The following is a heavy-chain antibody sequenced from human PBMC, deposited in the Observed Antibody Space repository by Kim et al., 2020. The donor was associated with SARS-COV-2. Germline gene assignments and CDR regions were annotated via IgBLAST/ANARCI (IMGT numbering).Heavy chain of an antibody. CDR3: ALFGTNGPKWGALNV. J-gene: IGHJ6*02. CDR2: VMPILGTA. Sequence: SVKVSCKASGGTFSNYMINWVRQAPGQKFEWVGVVMPILGTASYARRLQGRISISAVDSTASTYMSLSSLTSEDTAVYYCALFGTNGPKWGALNVWGQG. D-gene: IGHD3-3*01. CDR1: GGTFSNYM. V-gene: IGHV1-69*13.